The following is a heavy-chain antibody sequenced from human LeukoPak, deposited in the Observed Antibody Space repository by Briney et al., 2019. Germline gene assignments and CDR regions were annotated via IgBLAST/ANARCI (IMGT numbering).Heavy chain of an antibody. V-gene: IGHV3-23*01. CDR1: GFTFSDYA. CDR3: AKGGNWNYQYYFDY. D-gene: IGHD1-7*01. J-gene: IGHJ4*02. CDR2: ISLSGDNT. Sequence: SGGSLRLSCAASGFTFSDYAMTGVRQAPGKGLEWVSSISLSGDNTYYADSVKGRFTISRDNSKYTLFLQMNSLRAEDTAVYYCAKGGNWNYQYYFDYWGQGTLVTVSS.